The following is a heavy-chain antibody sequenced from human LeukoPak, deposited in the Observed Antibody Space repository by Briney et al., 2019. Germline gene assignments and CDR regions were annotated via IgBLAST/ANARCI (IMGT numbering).Heavy chain of an antibody. CDR1: GGSFSGYY. Sequence: PSETLSLTCAVYGGSFSGYYWSWLRQPPGKGLEWIGEINHSGSTNYNPSLKSRVTISVDTSKNQFSLKLSSVTAADTAVYYCARRSYYDFWSGYYTDYWGQGTLVTVSS. D-gene: IGHD3-3*01. J-gene: IGHJ4*02. V-gene: IGHV4-34*01. CDR2: INHSGST. CDR3: ARRSYYDFWSGYYTDY.